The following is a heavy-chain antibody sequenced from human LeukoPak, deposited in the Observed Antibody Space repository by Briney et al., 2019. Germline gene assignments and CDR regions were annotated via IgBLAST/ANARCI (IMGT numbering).Heavy chain of an antibody. Sequence: PGGSLRLSCAASGFTFSSYSMNWVRQAPGKGLEWVSSISSSSSYIYYADSVKGRLTISRDNSKNTLNLQMNSLRAEDTAVYYCAKDLLSGSGSFSWGVFDYWGQGTLVTVSA. CDR2: ISSSSSYI. D-gene: IGHD3-10*01. CDR1: GFTFSSYS. CDR3: AKDLLSGSGSFSWGVFDY. V-gene: IGHV3-21*04. J-gene: IGHJ4*02.